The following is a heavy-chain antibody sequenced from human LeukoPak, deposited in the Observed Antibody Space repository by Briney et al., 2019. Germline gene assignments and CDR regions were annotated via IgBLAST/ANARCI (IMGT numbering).Heavy chain of an antibody. Sequence: TGGSLRLSCAASGFTFSSYAMSWVRQAPGKGLEWVSAISGSGGSTYYADSVKGRFTISRDNSKSTLYLQMNSLRAEDTAVYYCAKARYYDILTGYLYYFDYWGQGTLVTVSS. D-gene: IGHD3-9*01. V-gene: IGHV3-23*01. CDR1: GFTFSSYA. CDR3: AKARYYDILTGYLYYFDY. J-gene: IGHJ4*01. CDR2: ISGSGGST.